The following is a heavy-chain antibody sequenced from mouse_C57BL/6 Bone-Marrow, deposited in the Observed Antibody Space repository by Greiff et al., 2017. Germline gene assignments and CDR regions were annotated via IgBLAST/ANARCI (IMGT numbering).Heavy chain of an antibody. J-gene: IGHJ3*01. D-gene: IGHD1-1*01. V-gene: IGHV1-18*01. CDR1: GYTFTDYN. CDR2: INPNNGGT. CDR3: ASADYYGSSPFAY. Sequence: EVQLQQSGPELVKPGASVKIPCTASGYTFTDYNMDWVKQSHGKSLEWIGEINPNNGGTIYNQKFKGKAKLTVDKSSSTAYMELRSLTSEDTAVYYGASADYYGSSPFAYWGQGTRVTVSA.